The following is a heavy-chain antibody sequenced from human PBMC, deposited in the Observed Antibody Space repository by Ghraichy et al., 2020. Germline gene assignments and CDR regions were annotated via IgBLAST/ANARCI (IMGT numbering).Heavy chain of an antibody. J-gene: IGHJ3*02. D-gene: IGHD3-3*01. Sequence: GESLNISCAASGFTFSSYSMNWVRQAPGKGLEWVSSISSSSSYIYYADSVKGRFTISRDNAKNSLYLQMNSLRAEDTAVYYCARASHGPFLEWLSLLIAFDIWGQGTMVTVSS. CDR2: ISSSSSYI. CDR3: ARASHGPFLEWLSLLIAFDI. CDR1: GFTFSSYS. V-gene: IGHV3-21*01.